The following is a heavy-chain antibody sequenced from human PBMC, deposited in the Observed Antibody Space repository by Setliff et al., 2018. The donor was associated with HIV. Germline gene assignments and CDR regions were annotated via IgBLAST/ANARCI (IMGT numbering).Heavy chain of an antibody. CDR1: GGSISSYY. V-gene: IGHV4-4*07. Sequence: SETLSLTCTASGGSISSYYWSWIRQPAGKGLEWIGHIYTSGSTNYNPSLKSRVTISIDTSKNQFSLKLSSVTAADTAVYYCARDRGGAAAGGYYYMDVWGKGTRSPSP. J-gene: IGHJ6*03. CDR3: ARDRGGAAAGGYYYMDV. D-gene: IGHD6-13*01. CDR2: IYTSGST.